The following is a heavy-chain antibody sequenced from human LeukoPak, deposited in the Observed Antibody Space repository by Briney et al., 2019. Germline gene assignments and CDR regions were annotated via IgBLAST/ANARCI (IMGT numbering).Heavy chain of an antibody. CDR1: GFNVSSNS. CDR3: AREVWGPEY. D-gene: IGHD1-14*01. Sequence: GGSLRLSSVASGFNVSSNSLNWVRQAPGKGLEWVGNIKQDGSDKNYMDSVKGRFTISRDNTKNSVYLQMSSLRAEDTAVYYCAREVWGPEYWGQGTLVTVSS. CDR2: IKQDGSDK. V-gene: IGHV3-7*01. J-gene: IGHJ4*02.